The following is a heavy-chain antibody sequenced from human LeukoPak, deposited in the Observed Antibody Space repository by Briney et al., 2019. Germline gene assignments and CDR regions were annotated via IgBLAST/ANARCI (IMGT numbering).Heavy chain of an antibody. CDR3: ARRRASRRGAFDI. V-gene: IGHV4-59*08. CDR2: IYYSGST. J-gene: IGHJ3*02. CDR1: GGSISSYY. Sequence: PSETLSLTCTVSGGSISSYYWSWIRQPPGKGLEWIGYIYYSGSTNYNPSLKSRVTISVDTSKNQFSLKLSSVTAADTAVYYCARRRASRRGAFDIWGQGTMVTVSS. D-gene: IGHD2-2*01.